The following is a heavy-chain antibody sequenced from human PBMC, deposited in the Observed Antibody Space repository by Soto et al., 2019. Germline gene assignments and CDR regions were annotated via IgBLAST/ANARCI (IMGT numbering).Heavy chain of an antibody. CDR3: ARAGGSSGWFPYFDY. V-gene: IGHV4-59*01. J-gene: IGHJ4*02. Sequence: SDTLSLTCTVSGGSISSYYWSWIRQPPGKGLEWIGYIYYSGSTNYNPSLKSRVTISVDTSKNQFSLKLSSVTAADTAVYYCARAGGSSGWFPYFDYWGQGTLVTVSS. CDR1: GGSISSYY. CDR2: IYYSGST. D-gene: IGHD6-19*01.